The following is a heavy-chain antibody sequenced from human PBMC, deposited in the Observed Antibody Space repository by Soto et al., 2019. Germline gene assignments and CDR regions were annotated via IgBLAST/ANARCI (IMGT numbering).Heavy chain of an antibody. Sequence: GASVKVSCKASGDTFTYRYLHWVRQAPGQALEWVGWITPFKGHTDYAQKFQNRVTVTVAQKFQDRVTITRDTSMSTAYMELSSLRSEDTAMYYCASQATTVITLPYGMDVWGQGTTVTVSS. CDR3: ASQATTVITLPYGMDV. V-gene: IGHV1-45*02. CDR2: ITPFKGHT. CDR1: GDTFTYRY. J-gene: IGHJ6*02. D-gene: IGHD4-4*01.